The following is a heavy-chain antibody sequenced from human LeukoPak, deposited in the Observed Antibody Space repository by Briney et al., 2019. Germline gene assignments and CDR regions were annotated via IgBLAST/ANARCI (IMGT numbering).Heavy chain of an antibody. Sequence: GGSLRLSCAASGFTFDDYAMHWVRQAPGKGLEWVSGISWNSGSIGYADSVKGRFTISRDNAKNSLYLQMNSLRAEDTALYYCAKGSMVRGVIITAENGMDVWGQGTTVTVSS. J-gene: IGHJ6*02. CDR2: ISWNSGSI. V-gene: IGHV3-9*01. CDR3: AKGSMVRGVIITAENGMDV. D-gene: IGHD3-10*01. CDR1: GFTFDDYA.